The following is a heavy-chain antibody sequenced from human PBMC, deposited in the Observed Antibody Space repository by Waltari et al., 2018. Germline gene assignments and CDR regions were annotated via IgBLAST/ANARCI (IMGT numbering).Heavy chain of an antibody. Sequence: EVQLVESGGGLVQPGGSLRLSCAVSGVTFSDTWILWVRQTPGKGLMWVSRINPDGRTTNYADSVTGRFTISRDNAKNMVYLQMHSLGAEDTAVYYCATAGNYRFDFWGQGTLVTVSP. CDR3: ATAGNYRFDF. CDR2: INPDGRTT. D-gene: IGHD1-26*01. V-gene: IGHV3-74*01. CDR1: GVTFSDTW. J-gene: IGHJ4*02.